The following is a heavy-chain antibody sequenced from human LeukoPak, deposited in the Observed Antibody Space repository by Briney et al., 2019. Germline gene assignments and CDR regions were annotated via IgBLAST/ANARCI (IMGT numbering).Heavy chain of an antibody. CDR1: GGTFSSYA. CDR3: ARGALSYLGTTMNWFDP. J-gene: IGHJ5*02. V-gene: IGHV3-30-3*01. D-gene: IGHD1-1*01. Sequence: SCKASGGTFSSYAMHWVRQAPGKGLEWVAAISFDGGNKYYADSVKGRFTISRDNSKDTLYLQMNSLRVEDTAVYYCARGALSYLGTTMNWFDPWGQGTLSPSPQ. CDR2: ISFDGGNK.